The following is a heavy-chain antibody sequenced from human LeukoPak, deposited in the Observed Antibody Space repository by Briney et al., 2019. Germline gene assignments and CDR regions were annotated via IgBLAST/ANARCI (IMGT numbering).Heavy chain of an antibody. CDR3: ARVDTPMAFIDY. CDR2: IYYTGVT. V-gene: IGHV4-61*01. Sequence: PSETLSLTCTVSGASVSSGSYYWSWIRQPPGRGLEWIAYIYYTGVTNYNPSLKSRVTIPMDTSKNLLSLKLSSVTAADTAVYYCARVDTPMAFIDYWGQGTLITVSS. D-gene: IGHD5-18*01. J-gene: IGHJ4*02. CDR1: GASVSSGSYY.